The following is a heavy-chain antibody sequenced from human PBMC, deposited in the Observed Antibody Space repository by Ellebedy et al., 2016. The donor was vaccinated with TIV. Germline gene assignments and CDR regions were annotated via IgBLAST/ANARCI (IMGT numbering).Heavy chain of an antibody. Sequence: GESLKISCAASGFTFSSYWMSWVRQAPGKGLEWVANIKQDGTEKYYVDSVKGRFTISRDNAKNSLYLQMNSLRAEDTAVYYCATERRNYYNGMDVWGQGTTVTVSS. CDR2: IKQDGTEK. D-gene: IGHD2/OR15-2a*01. V-gene: IGHV3-7*01. CDR3: ATERRNYYNGMDV. CDR1: GFTFSSYW. J-gene: IGHJ6*02.